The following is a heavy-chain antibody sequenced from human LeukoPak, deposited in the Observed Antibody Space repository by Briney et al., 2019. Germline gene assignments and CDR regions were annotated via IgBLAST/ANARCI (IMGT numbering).Heavy chain of an antibody. Sequence: SETLSLTCTVSGGSISSYYWSWIRQPPGKGLEWIGYIYYSGSTNYNPSLKSRVTISVDTSKNQFSLKLSSVTAADTAVYYCARAKSYFDRIYYYYYMDVWGKGTTVTVSS. CDR2: IYYSGST. CDR1: GGSISSYY. V-gene: IGHV4-59*12. CDR3: ARAKSYFDRIYYYYYMDV. J-gene: IGHJ6*03. D-gene: IGHD3-9*01.